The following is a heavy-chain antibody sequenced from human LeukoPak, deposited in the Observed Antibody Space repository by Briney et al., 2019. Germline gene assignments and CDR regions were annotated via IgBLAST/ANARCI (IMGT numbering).Heavy chain of an antibody. CDR1: GFTFSSYS. J-gene: IGHJ4*02. V-gene: IGHV3-21*01. D-gene: IGHD3-16*01. CDR2: ISSSSSYI. Sequence: PGGSLRLSCAASGFTFSSYSMNWVRQAPGKGLEWVSSISSSSSYIYYADSVKGRFTISRDNAKNSLYLQMNSLRAEDTAVYYCAREPQIRGGANDYWGQGTLVTVSS. CDR3: AREPQIRGGANDY.